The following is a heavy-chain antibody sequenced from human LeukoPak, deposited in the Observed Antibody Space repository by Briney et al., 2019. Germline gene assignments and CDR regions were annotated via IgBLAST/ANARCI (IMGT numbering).Heavy chain of an antibody. J-gene: IGHJ4*02. Sequence: GASVKVSCKASGYTFTNYDVNWVRQASGQGLEWMGWMNPNSGNTGYAQNFQGRVTMTRDTSIRTAYMELSSLGSEDTAVYYCARGRGSRSFDYWGQGTLVTVSS. CDR2: MNPNSGNT. CDR1: GYTFTNYD. CDR3: ARGRGSRSFDY. V-gene: IGHV1-8*01.